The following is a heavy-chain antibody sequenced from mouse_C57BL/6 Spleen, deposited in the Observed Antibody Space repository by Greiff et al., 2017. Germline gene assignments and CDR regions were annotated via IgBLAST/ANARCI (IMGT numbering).Heavy chain of an antibody. Sequence: VQRVESGPGLVRPSQSLSITCTVSGFSLTSYGVHWVRQSPGQGLEWLGVIWRGGSTDYNAAFISRLSISKDNSKSQVFFKMNSLQADDTAIYYCARASGTGSFAYGGQGTLVTVSA. CDR2: IWRGGST. V-gene: IGHV2-2*01. CDR3: ARASGTGSFAY. J-gene: IGHJ3*01. CDR1: GFSLTSYG. D-gene: IGHD4-1*01.